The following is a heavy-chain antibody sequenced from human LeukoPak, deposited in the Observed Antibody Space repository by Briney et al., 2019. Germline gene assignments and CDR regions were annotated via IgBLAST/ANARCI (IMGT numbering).Heavy chain of an antibody. CDR2: IIPIFGTA. CDR1: GGTFSSYA. V-gene: IGHV1-69*13. D-gene: IGHD1-26*01. Sequence: GASVKVACKASGGTFSSYAISWVRQAPGQGLEWMGGIIPIFGTANYAQKFQGRVTITADESTSTAYMELSSLRSDDTAVYYCARAGDSGNLAWGQGTLVTVSS. CDR3: ARAGDSGNLA. J-gene: IGHJ5*02.